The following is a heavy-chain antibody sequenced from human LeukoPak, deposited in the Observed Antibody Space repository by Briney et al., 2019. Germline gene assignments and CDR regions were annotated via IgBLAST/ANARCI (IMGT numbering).Heavy chain of an antibody. D-gene: IGHD5-12*01. J-gene: IGHJ3*02. CDR1: GASLSHSY. V-gene: IGHV4-59*08. CDR2: IYYSGNS. CDR3: ARQFFAYSDYDLPPLFWSFDI. Sequence: PSETLSLTCTVSGASLSHSYWTWIRQSPGKGLEWIGNIYYSGNSDYSPSLRSRVTMSVDTSKNQLSLHLSSVTATDTAVYYCARQFFAYSDYDLPPLFWSFDIWGQGTTVTVSS.